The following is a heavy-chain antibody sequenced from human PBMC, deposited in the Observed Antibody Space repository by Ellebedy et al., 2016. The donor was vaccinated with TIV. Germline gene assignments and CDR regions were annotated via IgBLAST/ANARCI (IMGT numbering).Heavy chain of an antibody. CDR2: ISGDGGST. D-gene: IGHD3-10*01. J-gene: IGHJ6*02. V-gene: IGHV3-43*02. Sequence: GESLKISCAASGFTVSSNYMNWVRQAPGKGLEWVSLISGDGGSTYYADSVKGRFTISRDNSKNSLYLQMNSLRTEDTALYYCAKADFYGSGSYSQYYYYGMDVWGQGTTVTVS. CDR3: AKADFYGSGSYSQYYYYGMDV. CDR1: GFTVSSNY.